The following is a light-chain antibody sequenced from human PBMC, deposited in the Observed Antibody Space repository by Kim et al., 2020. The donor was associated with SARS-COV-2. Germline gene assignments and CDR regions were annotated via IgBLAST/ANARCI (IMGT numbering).Light chain of an antibody. V-gene: IGLV1-40*01. CDR1: VSNIGAGYD. CDR3: QSYDSSLSGYV. J-gene: IGLJ1*01. CDR2: GNS. Sequence: RVTIPGTGGVSNIGAGYDVHWYQQLPGTAPKLLIYGNSNRPSGVPDRFSGSKSGTSASLAITGLQAEDEADYYCQSYDSSLSGYVFGTGTKVTVL.